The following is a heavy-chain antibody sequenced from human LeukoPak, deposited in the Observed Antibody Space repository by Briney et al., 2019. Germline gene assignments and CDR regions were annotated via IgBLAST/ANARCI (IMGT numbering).Heavy chain of an antibody. CDR1: GFTFSSYE. V-gene: IGHV3-48*03. J-gene: IGHJ3*02. Sequence: GGSLRLSCAASGFTFSSYEMNWVRQAPGKGLEWVSHISSSGSTIYYADSVKGRFTISRDNAKNSLYLQMNSLRAEDTAVYYCARDLNREGMGIWGQGTMVTVSS. CDR2: ISSSGSTI. D-gene: IGHD3-10*01. CDR3: ARDLNREGMGI.